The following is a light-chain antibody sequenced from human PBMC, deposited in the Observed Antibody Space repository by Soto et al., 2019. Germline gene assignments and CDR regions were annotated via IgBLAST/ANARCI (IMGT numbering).Light chain of an antibody. CDR3: QQYNNWPPWT. CDR1: QSVKSSY. CDR2: GTS. Sequence: EIVLTQSPGTLSLSPGERATLPCRASQSVKSSYLAWYQHKPGQAPRLLIYGTSSRATGIPDRFSGSGSGTDFTLTISRLEPEDFAVYYCQQYNNWPPWTFGQGTKVEIK. J-gene: IGKJ1*01. V-gene: IGKV3-20*01.